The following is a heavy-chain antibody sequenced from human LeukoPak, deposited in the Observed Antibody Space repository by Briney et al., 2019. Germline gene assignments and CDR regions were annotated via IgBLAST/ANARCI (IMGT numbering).Heavy chain of an antibody. D-gene: IGHD2-8*01. CDR3: ARVWTYCTNGVCYTQFDY. J-gene: IGHJ4*02. CDR2: MNPNSGNT. CDR1: GYTFTSYD. Sequence: ASVKVSCKASGYTFTSYDINWVQPATGQGLEWMGWMNPNSGNTGYAQKFQGRVTMTRNTSISTAYMELSSLRSEDTAVYYCARVWTYCTNGVCYTQFDYWGQGTLVTVSS. V-gene: IGHV1-8*01.